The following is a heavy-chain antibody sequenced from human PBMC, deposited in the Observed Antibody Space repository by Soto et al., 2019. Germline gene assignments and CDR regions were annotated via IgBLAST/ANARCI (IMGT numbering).Heavy chain of an antibody. D-gene: IGHD3-3*01. CDR1: GFTFSSYG. CDR3: ARSRQYYDFWSGSPGYFDY. J-gene: IGHJ4*02. Sequence: GGSLRLSCAASGFTFSSYGMHWVRQAPGKGLEWVEVISYDGSNKYYADSVKGRFTISRDNSKNTLYLQMNSLRAEDTAVYYCARSRQYYDFWSGSPGYFDYWGQGTLVTVSS. V-gene: IGHV3-30*03. CDR2: ISYDGSNK.